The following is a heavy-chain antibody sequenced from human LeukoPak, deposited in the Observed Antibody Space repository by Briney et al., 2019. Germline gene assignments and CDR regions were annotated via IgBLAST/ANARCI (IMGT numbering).Heavy chain of an antibody. D-gene: IGHD3-3*01. CDR3: ARVRARLRFLEWALKDYYYYYGMDV. CDR1: GYTFTSYD. V-gene: IGHV1-8*01. Sequence: ASVNVSCKASGYTFTSYDINWVRQATGQGLEWMGWMNPNSGNTGYAQKFQGRVTMTRNTSISTAYMELSSLRSEDTAVYYCARVRARLRFLEWALKDYYYYYGMDVWGQGTTVTASS. CDR2: MNPNSGNT. J-gene: IGHJ6*02.